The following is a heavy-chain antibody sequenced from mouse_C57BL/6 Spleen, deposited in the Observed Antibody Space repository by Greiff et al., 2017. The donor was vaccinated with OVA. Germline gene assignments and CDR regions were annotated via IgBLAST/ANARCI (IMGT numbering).Heavy chain of an antibody. CDR3: ARRPFYSNSAMDY. CDR1: GYSITSDY. D-gene: IGHD1-1*01. V-gene: IGHV3-8*01. CDR2: ISYSGST. J-gene: IGHJ4*01. Sequence: VQLKESGPGLAKPSQTLSLTCSVTGYSITSDYWNWIRKFPGNKLEYMGYISYSGSTYYNPSLKSRISITRYTSKNQYYLQLNSVTTEDTATYYCARRPFYSNSAMDYWGQGTSVTVSS.